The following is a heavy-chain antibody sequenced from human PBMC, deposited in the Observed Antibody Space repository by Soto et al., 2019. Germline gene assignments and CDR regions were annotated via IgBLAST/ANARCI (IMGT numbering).Heavy chain of an antibody. CDR2: ISGSGGST. Sequence: GGSLRLSCAASVFTFSSAAMSWFRQAPGKGLEWVSAISGSGGSTYYADSVKGRFTISRDNSKNTLYLQMNSLRAEDTAVYYCAKDAGYDSSGLNYWGQGTLVTVSS. CDR3: AKDAGYDSSGLNY. V-gene: IGHV3-23*01. CDR1: VFTFSSAA. D-gene: IGHD3-22*01. J-gene: IGHJ4*02.